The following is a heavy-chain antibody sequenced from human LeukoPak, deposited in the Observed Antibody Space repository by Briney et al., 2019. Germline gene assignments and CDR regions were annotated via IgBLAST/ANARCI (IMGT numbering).Heavy chain of an antibody. CDR1: GGSISSGSYY. CDR2: MYTSGST. D-gene: IGHD2-21*01. J-gene: IGHJ3*02. CDR3: ARFXLLDAFDI. V-gene: IGHV4-61*02. Sequence: SETLSLTCTVSGGSISSGSYYWSWIRQPAGRGLEWIGRMYTSGSTNYNPSLKNRVTISVDTSKNQFSLKLSSVTAADTAVYYCARFXLLDAFDIWGQGTMVTVSS.